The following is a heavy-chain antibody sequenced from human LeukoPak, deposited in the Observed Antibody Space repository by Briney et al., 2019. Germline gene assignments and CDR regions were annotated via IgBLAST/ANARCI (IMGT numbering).Heavy chain of an antibody. CDR3: ARVWHYDSSSYYSGY. CDR1: GFTFGSYA. Sequence: GGSLRLSCAASGFTFGSYAMHWVRQAPGKGLEWVAVISYDGSNKYYADSVKGRFTISRDNSKNTLYLQMNSLRAEDTAVYYCARVWHYDSSSYYSGYWGQGTLVTVSS. CDR2: ISYDGSNK. V-gene: IGHV3-30-3*01. D-gene: IGHD3-22*01. J-gene: IGHJ4*02.